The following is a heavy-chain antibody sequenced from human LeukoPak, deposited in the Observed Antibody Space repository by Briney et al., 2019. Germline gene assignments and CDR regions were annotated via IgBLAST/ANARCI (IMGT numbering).Heavy chain of an antibody. Sequence: GGSLRLSRAASGFTVSSNYMSWVRQAPGKGLEWVSVIYSGGSTYYADSVKGRFTISRDNSKNTLYLQMNSLRAEDTAVYYCAKDKYNFWSGSNYYYMDVWGKGTTVTVSS. J-gene: IGHJ6*03. CDR2: IYSGGST. V-gene: IGHV3-53*01. D-gene: IGHD3-3*01. CDR3: AKDKYNFWSGSNYYYMDV. CDR1: GFTVSSNY.